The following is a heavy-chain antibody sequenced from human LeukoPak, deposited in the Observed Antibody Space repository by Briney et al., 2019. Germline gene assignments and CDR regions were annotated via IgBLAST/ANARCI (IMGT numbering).Heavy chain of an antibody. CDR1: GYSFTSYW. V-gene: IGHV5-51*01. D-gene: IGHD3-16*01. CDR3: ARHRGPGGGFSNVEFDP. CDR2: IYPGDSDT. Sequence: GGSQKISCKGSGYSFTSYWIGWVRQMPGKGLEWMGIIYPGDSDTRYSPSFQGQVTISADKSISTAYLQWSSLKASDTAMYYCARHRGPGGGFSNVEFDPWGQGTLVTVSS. J-gene: IGHJ5*02.